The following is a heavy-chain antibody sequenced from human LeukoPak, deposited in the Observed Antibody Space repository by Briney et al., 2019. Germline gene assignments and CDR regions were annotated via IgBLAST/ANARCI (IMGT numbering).Heavy chain of an antibody. D-gene: IGHD2-21*01. CDR3: AKQLLSSGDCFDI. V-gene: IGHV3-23*01. CDR2: INDSGSST. Sequence: PGVSLRLSSAASGFTLGNYAMTWVRQARGKGLEWVSAINDSGSSTFYADSVKGRFTISRDNSKNNLYLQMNSLRAEDTAVYYCAKQLLSSGDCFDIWGQGTMVTVSS. J-gene: IGHJ3*02. CDR1: GFTLGNYA.